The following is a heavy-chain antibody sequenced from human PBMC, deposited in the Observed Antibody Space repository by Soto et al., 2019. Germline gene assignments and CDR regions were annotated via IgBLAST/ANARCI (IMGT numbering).Heavy chain of an antibody. V-gene: IGHV1-3*01. CDR2: INAGNGNT. CDR3: ARDSQLTYYYDSSGYYRD. Sequence: QVQLVQSGAEVKKPGTSVKVSCKASGYTFTSYAMHWVRQAPGQRLEWMGWINAGNGNTKYSQKFQGRVTITRDTSASTAYMELSSLRSEDTAVYYCARDSQLTYYYDSSGYYRDWGQGTLVTVSS. CDR1: GYTFTSYA. D-gene: IGHD3-22*01. J-gene: IGHJ4*02.